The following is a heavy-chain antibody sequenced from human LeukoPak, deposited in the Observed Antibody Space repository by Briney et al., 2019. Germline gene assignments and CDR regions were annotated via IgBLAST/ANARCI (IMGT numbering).Heavy chain of an antibody. Sequence: SETLSLTCTVSGGSISSYYWSWIRQPPGKGLEWTGYIYYSGSTNYNPSLKSRVTISVDTSKNQFSLKLSSVTAADTAVYYCARVPAWVAYYGSGSYYPFDYWGQGTLVTVSS. CDR1: GGSISSYY. D-gene: IGHD3-10*01. V-gene: IGHV4-59*08. J-gene: IGHJ4*02. CDR3: ARVPAWVAYYGSGSYYPFDY. CDR2: IYYSGST.